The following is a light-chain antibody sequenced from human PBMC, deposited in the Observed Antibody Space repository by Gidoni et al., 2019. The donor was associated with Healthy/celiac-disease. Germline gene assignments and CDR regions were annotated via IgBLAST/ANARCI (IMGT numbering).Light chain of an antibody. CDR1: QGISSY. CDR3: QQLNSYPWT. J-gene: IGKJ1*01. V-gene: IGKV1-9*01. CDR2: AAS. Sequence: DIQLTQSPSFLSASVGDRVTITCRASQGISSYLAWYQQQPGKAHKLLIYAASTLQSGVPSRFSGSGSGTEFTLTISSLQPEDFATYYCQQLNSYPWTFGQGTKVEIK.